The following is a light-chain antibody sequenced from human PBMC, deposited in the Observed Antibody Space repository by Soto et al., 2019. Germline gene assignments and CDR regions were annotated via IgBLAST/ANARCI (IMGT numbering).Light chain of an antibody. CDR3: KSYTSRSTYV. V-gene: IGLV2-14*03. Sequence: QSALTQPASVSGSPGQSITISCTGTSSDVGGYNSVSWYQHQPGKAPKLMIYDVSNRSSGVSSRFSGSKSENTASLTISGLQAEDEADYYCKSYTSRSTYVFGTGTKLTVL. J-gene: IGLJ1*01. CDR1: SSDVGGYNS. CDR2: DVS.